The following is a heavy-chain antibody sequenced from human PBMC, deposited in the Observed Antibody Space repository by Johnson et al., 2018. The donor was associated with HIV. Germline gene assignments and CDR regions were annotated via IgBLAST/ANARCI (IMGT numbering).Heavy chain of an antibody. CDR1: GFTFSAFT. CDR2: ISASGSRA. Sequence: VQLVESGGGLVQPGGSLRLSCASSGFTFSAFTMSWVRQDPGKGLQWISAISASGSRAFYADPVQARFTMSRDNSQDTLYLQMNSLTVEDTAIYFCAKGDPTRYAFDFWGLGTLVTVSS. CDR3: AKGDPTRYAFDF. D-gene: IGHD2-15*01. J-gene: IGHJ3*01. V-gene: IGHV3-23*04.